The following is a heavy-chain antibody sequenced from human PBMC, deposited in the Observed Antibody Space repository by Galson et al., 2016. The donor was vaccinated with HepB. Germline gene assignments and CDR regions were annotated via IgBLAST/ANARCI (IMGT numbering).Heavy chain of an antibody. CDR3: GYRQESITLFGVIIPWFDP. CDR2: IYWDDDT. V-gene: IGHV2-5*02. J-gene: IGHJ5*02. Sequence: PALVKPTQTLTLTCTFSGFSLSTSGVGVGWIRQPPGKALEWLAVIYWDDDTRYSQSLRSRLTITRDTSKNQVVLTMSNVDPVDTATYYCGYRQESITLFGVIIPWFDPWGQGSLVTVSS. D-gene: IGHD3-3*01. CDR1: GFSLSTSGVG.